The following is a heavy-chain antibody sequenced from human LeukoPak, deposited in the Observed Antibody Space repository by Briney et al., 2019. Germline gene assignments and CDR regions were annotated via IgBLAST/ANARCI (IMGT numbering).Heavy chain of an antibody. CDR3: ARESSSWVRVDY. J-gene: IGHJ4*02. V-gene: IGHV1-2*02. CDR1: GYTFTGYY. CDR2: INPNSGGT. Sequence: GASVKVSCKASGYTFTGYYMHWVRQAPGQGLEWMGWINPNSGGTNYAQEFQGRVTMTGDTSISTAYMELSRLRSDDTAMYYCARESSSWVRVDYWGQGTLVTVSS. D-gene: IGHD6-13*01.